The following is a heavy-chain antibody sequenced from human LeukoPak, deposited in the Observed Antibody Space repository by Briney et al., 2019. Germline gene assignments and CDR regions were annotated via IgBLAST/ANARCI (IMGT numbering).Heavy chain of an antibody. CDR2: IRYDGSNK. Sequence: GGSLRLSCAASGFTFSSYGMHWVRQAPGKGLEWVAFIRYDGSNKYYADSVKGRFTISRDNSKNTLYLQMNSLRAEDTAVYYCAKDMTTVTTSNSYWGQGTLVTVSS. J-gene: IGHJ4*02. CDR3: AKDMTTVTTSNSY. D-gene: IGHD4-17*01. CDR1: GFTFSSYG. V-gene: IGHV3-30*02.